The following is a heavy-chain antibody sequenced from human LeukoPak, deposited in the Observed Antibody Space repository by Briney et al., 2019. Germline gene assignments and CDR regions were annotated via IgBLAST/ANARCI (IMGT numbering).Heavy chain of an antibody. V-gene: IGHV3-30*07. J-gene: IGHJ4*02. CDR1: GFNFSNYA. CDR2: ISFDGRNE. Sequence: GGSLRLSCAASGFNFSNYAMHWVRQTPGAGLEWVAVISFDGRNENYADSVKGRFTISRDTSTNTVFLQMNSLRAEDTAVYYCAKTTAGNSSGRYPGWPVDYWGQGTLVTVSS. CDR3: AKTTAGNSSGRYPGWPVDY. D-gene: IGHD6-19*01.